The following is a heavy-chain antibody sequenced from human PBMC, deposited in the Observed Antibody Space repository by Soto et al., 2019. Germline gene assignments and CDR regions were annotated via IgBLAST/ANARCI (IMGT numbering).Heavy chain of an antibody. CDR2: ISAYNGNT. J-gene: IGHJ3*02. CDR3: ARDPIYGGNSGAFDI. CDR1: GYTFTSYG. V-gene: IGHV1-18*01. D-gene: IGHD4-17*01. Sequence: GASVKVSFKASGYTFTSYGISWLRQAPGQGLEWMGWISAYNGNTNYAQKLQGRVTMTTDTSTSTAYMELRSLRSDDTAVYYCARDPIYGGNSGAFDIWGQGTMVTVSS.